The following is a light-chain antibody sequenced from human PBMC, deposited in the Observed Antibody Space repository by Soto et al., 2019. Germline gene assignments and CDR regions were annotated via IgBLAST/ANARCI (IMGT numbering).Light chain of an antibody. J-gene: IGLJ3*02. CDR1: SSNIGSNT. CDR3: AAWDDSLNGV. V-gene: IGLV1-44*01. Sequence: QSALTQPPSASGTPGQRVTISCSGSSSNIGSNTVNWYQQVTGTAPKLLIYSNNLRPSGVPDRFSGSKSGTSAYLAISGLQSEDEAEYYCAAWDDSLNGVFGGGTQLTVL. CDR2: SNN.